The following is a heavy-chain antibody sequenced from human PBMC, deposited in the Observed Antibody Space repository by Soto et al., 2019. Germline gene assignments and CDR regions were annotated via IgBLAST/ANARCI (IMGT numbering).Heavy chain of an antibody. D-gene: IGHD3-22*01. CDR2: FDPEDGET. CDR3: ATAKSGYHLYYYYYGMDV. J-gene: IGHJ6*02. V-gene: IGHV1-24*01. CDR1: GYTLTELS. Sequence: ASVKVSCKVSGYTLTELSMHWVRQAPGKGLEWMGGFDPEDGETIYAQKFQGRVTMTEDTSTDTAYMELSSLRSEGTAVYYCATAKSGYHLYYYYYGMDVWGQGTTVTVSS.